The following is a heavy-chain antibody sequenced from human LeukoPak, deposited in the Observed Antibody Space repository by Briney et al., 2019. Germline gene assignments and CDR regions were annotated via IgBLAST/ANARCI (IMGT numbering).Heavy chain of an antibody. D-gene: IGHD6-13*01. CDR1: GGSISSSDYY. CDR3: ARDRPRYSSSWSYYYYGMDV. J-gene: IGHJ6*02. CDR2: IYYGGST. Sequence: SETLSLTCTVSGGSISSSDYYWGWIRQPPGKGLEWIGSIYYGGSTYYNPSLKSRVTISVDTSMNQFSLKLSSVTAADTAVYYCARDRPRYSSSWSYYYYGMDVWGQGTTVTVSS. V-gene: IGHV4-39*02.